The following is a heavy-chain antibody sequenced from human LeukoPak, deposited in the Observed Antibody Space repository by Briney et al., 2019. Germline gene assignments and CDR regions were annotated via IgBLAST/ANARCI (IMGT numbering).Heavy chain of an antibody. V-gene: IGHV4-30-2*01. J-gene: IGHJ6*02. D-gene: IGHD3-16*01. CDR3: ARRYASYYYYGMDV. CDR1: GGSISSGDYY. Sequence: SQTLSLTCTVSGGSISSGDYYWNWIRQPPGKGLEWIGYISHSGSTYYNPSLKSRLTISVDTSKNQFSLKLSSVTAADTAVYYCARRYASYYYYGMDVWGQGTTVTVSS. CDR2: ISHSGST.